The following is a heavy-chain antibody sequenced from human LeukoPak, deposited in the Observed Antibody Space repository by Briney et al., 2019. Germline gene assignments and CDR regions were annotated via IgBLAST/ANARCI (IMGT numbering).Heavy chain of an antibody. D-gene: IGHD3-3*01. CDR2: ISGSGVYT. CDR1: GFTFSSYA. Sequence: GGSLRLSCAASGFTFSSYAMSWVRQAPGKGLEWVSVISGSGVYTYYTDSVKGRLTISRDNSKNTLYLQMNSLRAEDTAVYYCAKDTIFDIWGQGTMVTVSS. J-gene: IGHJ3*02. V-gene: IGHV3-23*01. CDR3: AKDTIFDI.